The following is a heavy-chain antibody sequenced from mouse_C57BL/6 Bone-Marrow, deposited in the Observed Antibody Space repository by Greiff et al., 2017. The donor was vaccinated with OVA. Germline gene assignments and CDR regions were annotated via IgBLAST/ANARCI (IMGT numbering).Heavy chain of an antibody. D-gene: IGHD2-4*01. J-gene: IGHJ3*01. CDR1: GYTFTSYW. V-gene: IGHV1-69*01. CDR2: IDPSDSYT. CDR3: ARDDYAWFAY. Sequence: QVQLQQPGAELVMPGASVKLSCKASGYTFTSYWMHWVKQRPGQGLEWIGEIDPSDSYTNYHQKFTGKSTLTVDKSSSPAYMQLSSLTSEDSAVYYCARDDYAWFAYWGQGTLVTVSA.